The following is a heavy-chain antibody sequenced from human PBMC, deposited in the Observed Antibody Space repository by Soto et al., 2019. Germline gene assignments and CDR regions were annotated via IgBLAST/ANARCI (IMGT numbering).Heavy chain of an antibody. CDR2: ISYDGSNK. CDR1: GFTFSSYG. V-gene: IGHV3-30*18. J-gene: IGHJ6*02. Sequence: PGGSLRLSCAASGFTFSSYGMHWVRQAPGKGLERVAVISYDGSNKYYADSVKGRFTISRDNSKNTLYLQMNSLRAEDTAVYYCAKERDVSLYYYYGMDVWGQGTTVTVSS. D-gene: IGHD2-8*01. CDR3: AKERDVSLYYYYGMDV.